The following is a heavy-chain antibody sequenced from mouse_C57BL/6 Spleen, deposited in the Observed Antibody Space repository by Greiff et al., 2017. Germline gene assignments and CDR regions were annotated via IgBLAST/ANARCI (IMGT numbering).Heavy chain of an antibody. Sequence: VQLQQPGAELVKPGASVTLSCKASGYTFTSYWMHWVKQRPGRGLEWIGRIDPKSGGTKYNEKFKSKATLTVDKPSSTAYMQLSSLTSEDSAVYYCARFSSGYVDYWGQGTTRTVSS. CDR2: IDPKSGGT. D-gene: IGHD3-2*02. CDR1: GYTFTSYW. CDR3: ARFSSGYVDY. V-gene: IGHV1-72*01. J-gene: IGHJ2*01.